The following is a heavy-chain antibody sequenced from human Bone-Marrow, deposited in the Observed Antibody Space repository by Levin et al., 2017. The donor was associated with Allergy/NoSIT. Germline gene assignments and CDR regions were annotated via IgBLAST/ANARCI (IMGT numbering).Heavy chain of an antibody. D-gene: IGHD6-13*01. CDR3: AREPRGEQQLVQDVGGGDY. CDR1: GGSISSGSYY. J-gene: IGHJ4*02. Sequence: SETLSLTCTVSGGSISSGSYYWSWIRQPAGKGLEWIGRIYTSGSTNYNPSLKSRVTISVDTSKNQFSLKLSSVTAADTAVYYCAREPRGEQQLVQDVGGGDYWGQGTLVTVSS. V-gene: IGHV4-61*02. CDR2: IYTSGST.